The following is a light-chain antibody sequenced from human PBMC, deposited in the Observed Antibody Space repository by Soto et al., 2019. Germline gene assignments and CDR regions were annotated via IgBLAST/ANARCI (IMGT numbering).Light chain of an antibody. CDR1: QSINNW. V-gene: IGKV1-5*01. CDR3: QKYNSAPRT. J-gene: IGKJ1*01. Sequence: DIQMTQSPSTLSASVGDRVTITCRASQSINNWLAWYQQKPGKAPKLLIFDAFSLENGVSFRFSGSGFGTEFTLTISSLQPEDVATYYCQKYNSAPRTFGQGTKVDIK. CDR2: DAF.